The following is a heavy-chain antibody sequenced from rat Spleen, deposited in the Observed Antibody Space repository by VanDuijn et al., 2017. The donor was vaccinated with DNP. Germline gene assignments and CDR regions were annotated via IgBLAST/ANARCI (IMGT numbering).Heavy chain of an antibody. V-gene: IGHV5-17*01. Sequence: EVQLVESGGGLVQPGRSLKFSCAASGFTFSDYAMAWVRQAPKKSLEWVATISSDGRDTYYRDSVKGRFTISRDNAKSTLYLQMNSLRSEDTATYYCARSDYFDYWGQGVMVTVSS. CDR1: GFTFSDYA. CDR2: ISSDGRDT. J-gene: IGHJ2*01. CDR3: ARSDYFDY.